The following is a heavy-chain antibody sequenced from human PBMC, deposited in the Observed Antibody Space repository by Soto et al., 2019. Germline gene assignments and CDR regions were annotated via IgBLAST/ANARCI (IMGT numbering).Heavy chain of an antibody. V-gene: IGHV4-34*01. CDR1: GGSFSGYY. J-gene: IGHJ6*02. CDR2: INHSGST. Sequence: SETLSLTCAVYGGSFSGYYWSWIRQPPGKGLEWIGEINHSGSTNYNPSLKSRVTISVDTSKNQFSLKLSSVTAADTAVYYCARGKGGGRHLGRHYYGMDVWGQGTTVTVSS. CDR3: ARGKGGGRHLGRHYYGMDV. D-gene: IGHD1-26*01.